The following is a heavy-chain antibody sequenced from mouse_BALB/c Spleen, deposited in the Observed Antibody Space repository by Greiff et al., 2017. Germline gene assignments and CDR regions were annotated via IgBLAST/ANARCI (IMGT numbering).Heavy chain of an antibody. D-gene: IGHD2-3*01. Sequence: EVMLVESGGGLVQPGGSRKLSCAASGFTFSSFGMHWVRQAPEKGLEWVAYISSGSSTIYYADTVKGRFTISRDNPKNTLFLQMTSLRSEDTAMYYCARGDGYSRDYYAMDYWGEGTSVTVSS. CDR1: GFTFSSFG. CDR3: ARGDGYSRDYYAMDY. V-gene: IGHV5-17*02. CDR2: ISSGSSTI. J-gene: IGHJ4*01.